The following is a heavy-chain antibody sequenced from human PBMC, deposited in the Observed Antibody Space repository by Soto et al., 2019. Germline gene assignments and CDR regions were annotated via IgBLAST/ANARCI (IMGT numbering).Heavy chain of an antibody. D-gene: IGHD3-10*01. J-gene: IGHJ6*02. CDR2: IIPIFGTA. CDR1: GGTFSSYA. CDR3: ATPLHHFGAPKHYGMAV. V-gene: IGHV1-69*13. Sequence: SVKVSCKASGGTFSSYAISWVRQAPGQGLEWMGGIIPIFGTANYAQKFQGRVTITADESTSTAYMELSSLRSEDTAVYYCATPLHHFGAPKHYGMAVWGQGTTVTVSS.